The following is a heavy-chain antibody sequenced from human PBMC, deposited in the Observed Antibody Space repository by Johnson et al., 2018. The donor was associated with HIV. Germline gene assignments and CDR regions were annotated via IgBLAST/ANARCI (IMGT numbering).Heavy chain of an antibody. CDR2: ISRSGSTI. CDR3: ARLRSGNRAFDI. D-gene: IGHD2-15*01. Sequence: QVQLVESGGGLVQPGGSLRLSCAASGFTFSDYYMTWIRQAPGKGLEWVSYISRSGSTIYYADSVKGRFTISRDNAKNSLHLQMNSLRAEDTAVYYCARLRSGNRAFDIWGQGTMVTVSS. J-gene: IGHJ3*02. V-gene: IGHV3-11*01. CDR1: GFTFSDYY.